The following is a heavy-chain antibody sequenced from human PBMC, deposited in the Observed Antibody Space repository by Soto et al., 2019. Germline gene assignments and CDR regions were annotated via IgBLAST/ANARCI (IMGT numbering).Heavy chain of an antibody. CDR2: ISYDGSNK. D-gene: IGHD3-10*01. CDR1: AFTFSRYG. J-gene: IGHJ4*02. Sequence: GGSLRLSCAASAFTFSRYGMHWVRQAPGKGLEWVAVISYDGSNKYYVDSVKGRFTISRDNSKNTLYLQMNSLRAEDTAVYYCAKDRGVRGGSLDFWGLGTLVTVSS. V-gene: IGHV3-30*18. CDR3: AKDRGVRGGSLDF.